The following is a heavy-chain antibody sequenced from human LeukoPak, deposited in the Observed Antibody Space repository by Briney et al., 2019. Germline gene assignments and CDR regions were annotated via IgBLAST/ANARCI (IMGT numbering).Heavy chain of an antibody. V-gene: IGHV4-59*11. CDR2: IFYVGST. D-gene: IGHD4-17*01. Sequence: SETLSLTCTVSGDSIGSHYWSWIRQPPGKGLEWIGYIFYVGSTNYNPSLKSRVTISVDTSKNQFSLKLNSVTAADTAVYYCARDPTTVTKGLDIWGQGTMVTVSS. CDR3: ARDPTTVTKGLDI. J-gene: IGHJ3*02. CDR1: GDSIGSHY.